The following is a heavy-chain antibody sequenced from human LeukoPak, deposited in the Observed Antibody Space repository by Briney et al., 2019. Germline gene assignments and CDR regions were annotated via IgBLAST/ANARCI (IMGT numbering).Heavy chain of an antibody. V-gene: IGHV3-20*04. CDR3: ARDKAHRYYYDSSGYYYDAFDI. CDR2: INWNGGST. D-gene: IGHD3-22*01. CDR1: GFTFDDYG. Sequence: GGSLRLSCAASGFTFDDYGMSWVRQAPGKGLEWVSGINWNGGSTGYADSVKGRFTISRDNAKNSLYLQMNSLRAEDTALCYCARDKAHRYYYDSSGYYYDAFDIWGQGTMVTVSS. J-gene: IGHJ3*02.